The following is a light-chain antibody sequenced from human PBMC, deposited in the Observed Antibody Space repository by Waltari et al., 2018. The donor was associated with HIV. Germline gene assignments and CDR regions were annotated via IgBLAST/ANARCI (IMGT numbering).Light chain of an antibody. CDR2: RND. CDR3: VAWDDSLSGFA. Sequence: QSVLTQPPSASGTLGPRATIPCPGSNSNVGRTYVNWDPQVTGTAPKQLLYRNDQRRSGVPDRFSASKSGASASLSISGLRSEDEADYYCVAWDDSLSGFAFGTGTXVTVL. J-gene: IGLJ1*01. CDR1: NSNVGRTY. V-gene: IGLV1-47*01.